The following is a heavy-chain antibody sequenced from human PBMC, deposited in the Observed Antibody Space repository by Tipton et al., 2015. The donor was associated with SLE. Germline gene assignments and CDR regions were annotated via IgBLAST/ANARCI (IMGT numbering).Heavy chain of an antibody. CDR3: ARDAAGTLFFDH. CDR1: GASMTGYY. J-gene: IGHJ4*02. V-gene: IGHV4-59*12. Sequence: TLSLTCTVSGASMTGYYWSWIRQPPGKGLEWIGYIYHSGNTNYNPSLKTRVTISVDRSTDQISLKLSSVTAADTAVYYCARDAAGTLFFDHWGQGILVTVSS. D-gene: IGHD1/OR15-1a*01. CDR2: IYHSGNT.